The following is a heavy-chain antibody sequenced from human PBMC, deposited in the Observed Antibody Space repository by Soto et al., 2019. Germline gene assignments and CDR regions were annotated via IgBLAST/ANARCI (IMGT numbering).Heavy chain of an antibody. CDR1: GGFINSNNW. CDR3: ARQPTRFDP. V-gene: IGHV4-4*02. D-gene: IGHD1-1*01. J-gene: IGHJ5*02. Sequence: PSETLSLTCAVSGGFINSNNWWSWVRQPPGKRLEWIGEIYHSGSTNYNPSLKSRVTISVDKSKNQFSLKLSSVTAADTAVYYCARQPTRFDPWGQGALVTVSS. CDR2: IYHSGST.